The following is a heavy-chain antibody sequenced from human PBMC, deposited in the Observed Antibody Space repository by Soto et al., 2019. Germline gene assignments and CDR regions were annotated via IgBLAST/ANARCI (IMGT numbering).Heavy chain of an antibody. V-gene: IGHV3-43*01. J-gene: IGHJ4*02. D-gene: IGHD3-22*01. CDR2: ISWDGGST. CDR1: GVNFDDYT. CDR3: AKDARRYYYDSPLDY. Sequence: GSLRLACAASGVNFDDYTMHWVRQAPGKGLEWVSLISWDGGSTYYADSVKGRFTISRDNSKNSLYLQMNSLRTEDTALYYCAKDARRYYYDSPLDYWGQGTLVTVSS.